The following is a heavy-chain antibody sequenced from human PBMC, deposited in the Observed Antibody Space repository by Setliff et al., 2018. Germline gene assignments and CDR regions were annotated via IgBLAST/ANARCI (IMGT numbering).Heavy chain of an antibody. J-gene: IGHJ4*02. CDR2: IKSRTEGGTT. CDR3: YTWLLYSSSWYRDH. D-gene: IGHD6-13*01. CDR1: GFTFSSAW. V-gene: IGHV3-15*01. Sequence: PGGSLRLSCAASGFTFSSAWMSWVRQAPGKGLEWVGRIKSRTEGGTTDYAAPVKGRFTISRDDPGNTLYLQMSSLKTEDTAVYYCYTWLLYSSSWYRDHWGQGTLVTVSS.